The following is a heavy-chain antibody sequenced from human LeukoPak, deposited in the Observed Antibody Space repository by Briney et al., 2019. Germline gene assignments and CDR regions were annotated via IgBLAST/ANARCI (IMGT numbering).Heavy chain of an antibody. CDR2: IRYDGSNK. Sequence: GGSLRLSCAASGFTFSSYGMHWVRQAPGKGLEWVAFIRYDGSNKYYADSVKGRFTISRDNSKNTLYLQMNSLRAEDTAVYYCAKDRIADRHIIDYWGQGTLVTVSS. CDR3: AKDRIADRHIIDY. CDR1: GFTFSSYG. J-gene: IGHJ4*02. V-gene: IGHV3-30*02. D-gene: IGHD6-6*01.